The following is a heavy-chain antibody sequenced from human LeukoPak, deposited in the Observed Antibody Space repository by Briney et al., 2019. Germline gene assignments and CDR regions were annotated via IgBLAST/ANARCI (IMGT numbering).Heavy chain of an antibody. CDR2: ISWNSGSI. Sequence: PGRSLRLSCAASGFTFDDYAMHWVRQAPGKGLEWVSGISWNSGSIGYADSVKGRFTISRDNAKNSLYLQMNSLRAEDTALYYCAKDSLWFGESPGGPINWGQGTLVTVSS. V-gene: IGHV3-9*01. CDR3: AKDSLWFGESPGGPIN. J-gene: IGHJ4*02. CDR1: GFTFDDYA. D-gene: IGHD3-10*01.